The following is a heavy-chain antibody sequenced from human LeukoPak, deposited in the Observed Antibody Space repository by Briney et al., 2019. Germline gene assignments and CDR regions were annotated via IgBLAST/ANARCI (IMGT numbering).Heavy chain of an antibody. Sequence: GGSLRLSCAASGFIFTDYGFHWVRQAPGKGLEWVAAIWSDATNMFYANSVKGRFFIQRDDYQNTVYLEMISLRAEDTAVYYCAKDAQRGFDYSNSFQYWGQGSLVTVSS. CDR1: GFIFTDYG. CDR3: AKDAQRGFDYSNSFQY. J-gene: IGHJ4*02. CDR2: IWSDATNM. V-gene: IGHV3-33*06. D-gene: IGHD4-11*01.